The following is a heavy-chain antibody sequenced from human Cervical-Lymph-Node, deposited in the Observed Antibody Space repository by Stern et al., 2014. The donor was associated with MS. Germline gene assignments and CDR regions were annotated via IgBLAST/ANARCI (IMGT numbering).Heavy chain of an antibody. V-gene: IGHV1-69*09. Sequence: QLVQSGAEVKKPGSSVKVSCKASGGTFSRYTISWVRQAPGQGLEWMGRLIPVLGMTSYAQKFQGRVTITADKSTTTAYMDLSSLRSDDTAVYYCARGEFSTTDYYYGLDVWGHGTTVTVSS. D-gene: IGHD3-10*01. CDR1: GGTFSRYT. CDR2: LIPVLGMT. J-gene: IGHJ6*02. CDR3: ARGEFSTTDYYYGLDV.